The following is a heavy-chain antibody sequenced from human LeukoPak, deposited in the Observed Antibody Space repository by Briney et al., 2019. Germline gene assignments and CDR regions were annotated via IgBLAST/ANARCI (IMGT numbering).Heavy chain of an antibody. D-gene: IGHD6-25*01. J-gene: IGHJ5*02. CDR3: ARVLYSSGGSGFDP. CDR2: FYYRGSN. CDR1: GGFISSYY. Sequence: SEPLSLTCIVSGGFISSYYWSWIRQPPGKGLEWIGYFYYRGSNNYNPPLKRRVTISVDTSKNQFSLKLSSVTAADTAVYYCARVLYSSGGSGFDPWGQGTLVSVSS. V-gene: IGHV4-59*13.